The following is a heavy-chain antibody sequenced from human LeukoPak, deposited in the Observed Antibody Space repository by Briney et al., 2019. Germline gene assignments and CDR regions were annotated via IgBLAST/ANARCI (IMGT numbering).Heavy chain of an antibody. CDR1: GFTFSSYA. CDR2: ISGSGGST. D-gene: IGHD2-8*02. V-gene: IGHV3-23*01. J-gene: IGHJ4*02. CDR3: ARDTGRSPYFDY. Sequence: GGSLRLSCAASGFTFSSYAMSWVRQAPGKGLEWVSTISGSGGSTYYADSVKGRFTISRDNAKNSLYLQMNSLRAEDTAVYYCARDTGRSPYFDYWGQGTLVTVSP.